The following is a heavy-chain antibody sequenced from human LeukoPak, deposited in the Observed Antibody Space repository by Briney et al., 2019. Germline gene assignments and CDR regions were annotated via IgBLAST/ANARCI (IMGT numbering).Heavy chain of an antibody. D-gene: IGHD4-11*01. CDR1: GGSFSGYY. CDR3: ARGQGTVTTH. Sequence: PSETLSLTCAVSGGSFSGYYWPWIRQSPGKGLEWIGEINHSGSANYNPSLMSRVTISLDTSKNHFSLNLSSVTAADTAVYYCARGQGTVTTHWGQGTLVTVSS. V-gene: IGHV4-34*01. J-gene: IGHJ4*02. CDR2: INHSGSA.